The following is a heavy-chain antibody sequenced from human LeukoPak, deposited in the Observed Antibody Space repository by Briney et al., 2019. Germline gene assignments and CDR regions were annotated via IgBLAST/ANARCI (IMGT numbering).Heavy chain of an antibody. CDR1: GFTFSSYS. V-gene: IGHV3-21*01. CDR2: ISSTSTYI. CDR3: ARTLKLLLAYGMDV. Sequence: GGSLRLSCAPSGFTFSSYSMNWVRQAPGKGLEWVSSISSTSTYIYYAGSVKGRFTISRDNAKNSLYLQINSLRAEDTAVYYCARTLKLLLAYGMDVWGQGTTVTVSS. D-gene: IGHD2-15*01. J-gene: IGHJ6*02.